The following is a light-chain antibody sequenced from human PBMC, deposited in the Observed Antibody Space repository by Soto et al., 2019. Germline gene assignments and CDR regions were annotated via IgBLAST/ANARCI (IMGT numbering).Light chain of an antibody. CDR2: KAS. J-gene: IGKJ1*01. Sequence: DIQMTQSPSTLPASVGDRVTMTSRANQSISTWLAWYQQKQGKAPNLLIYKASTLASGVPSRFSGSGSGTEFTLTINSLQTDDFATYYCQQYHIYSGTFGQGTKVDIK. V-gene: IGKV1-5*03. CDR3: QQYHIYSGT. CDR1: QSISTW.